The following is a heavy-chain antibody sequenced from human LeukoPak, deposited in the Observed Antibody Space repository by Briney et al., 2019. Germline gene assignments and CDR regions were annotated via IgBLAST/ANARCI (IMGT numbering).Heavy chain of an antibody. Sequence: GGSLRLSCAASGFTFSSYGMHWVRQAPGKGLEWVAFIRYDGSNKYYADSVKGRFTISRDNSKNTLYLQMNSLRAEDTAVYYCAKDSEYSSSWYLVQYYYYYMDVWGKGTTVTISS. D-gene: IGHD6-13*01. CDR2: IRYDGSNK. CDR3: AKDSEYSSSWYLVQYYYYYMDV. CDR1: GFTFSSYG. V-gene: IGHV3-30*02. J-gene: IGHJ6*03.